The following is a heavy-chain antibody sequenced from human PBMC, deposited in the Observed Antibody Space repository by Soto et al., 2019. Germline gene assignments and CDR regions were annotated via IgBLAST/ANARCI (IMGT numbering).Heavy chain of an antibody. CDR3: AKDWAIFGVVIVGDY. CDR2: ISGSGGSI. J-gene: IGHJ4*02. CDR1: GFTFSSYA. Sequence: GGSLRLSCAASGFTFSSYAMSWVRQAPGKGLEWVSAISGSGGSIYYADSVKGRFTISRDNSKNTLYLQMNSLRAEDTVVYYCAKDWAIFGVVIVGDYWGQGTLVTVSS. V-gene: IGHV3-23*01. D-gene: IGHD3-3*01.